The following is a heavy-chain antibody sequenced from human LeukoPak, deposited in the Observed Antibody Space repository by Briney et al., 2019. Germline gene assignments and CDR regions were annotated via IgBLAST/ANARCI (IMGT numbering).Heavy chain of an antibody. CDR2: IYYSGST. V-gene: IGHV4-59*08. CDR3: ARHGRNDYYYYYMDV. Sequence: PSETLSLTCTVSGDSISSYYWSWIRQPPGKGLEWIGYIYYSGSTNYSPSLKSRVTISVDTSKNQFSLKLNSVTATDTAVYYCARHGRNDYYYYYMDVWGKGTTVTVSS. CDR1: GDSISSYY. J-gene: IGHJ6*03. D-gene: IGHD1-1*01.